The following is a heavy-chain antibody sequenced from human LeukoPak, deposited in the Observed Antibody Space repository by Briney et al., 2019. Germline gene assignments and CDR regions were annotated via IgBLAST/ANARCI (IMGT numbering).Heavy chain of an antibody. Sequence: PGGSLRLSCEASGFTFSSYAMSWVRQAPGKGLAWVSVISSSADSTYYADSVKGRFTISRHNSKNTLYLQMNNLRAEDTAVYYCAKPLEKYTYGGNFDYWGQGLLVTVSS. D-gene: IGHD4-23*01. CDR3: AKPLEKYTYGGNFDY. J-gene: IGHJ4*02. V-gene: IGHV3-23*01. CDR1: GFTFSSYA. CDR2: ISSSADST.